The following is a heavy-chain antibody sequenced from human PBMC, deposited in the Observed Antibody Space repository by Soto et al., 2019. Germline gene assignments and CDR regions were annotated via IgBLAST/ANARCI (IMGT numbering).Heavy chain of an antibody. CDR2: IYYSGST. D-gene: IGHD3-3*01. CDR1: GGSISSYY. J-gene: IGHJ6*02. Sequence: NPXETLSLTCTVSGGSISSYYWSWIRQPPGKGLEWIGYIYYSGSTNYNPSLKSRVTISVDTSKNQFSLKLSSVTAADTAVYYCARDGRYYDFWSGYYRDYYYYGMDVWGQGSTVTVSS. V-gene: IGHV4-59*01. CDR3: ARDGRYYDFWSGYYRDYYYYGMDV.